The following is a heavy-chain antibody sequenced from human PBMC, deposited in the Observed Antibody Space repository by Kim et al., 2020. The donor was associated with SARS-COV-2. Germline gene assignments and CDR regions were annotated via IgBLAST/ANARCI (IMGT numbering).Heavy chain of an antibody. V-gene: IGHV4-39*07. Sequence: SETLSLTCTVSGGSISSSNYYWGWIRQPPGKGLEWMGSVYYSGSSYYNPSRKSRVTISGDTSKNHFSLKLSSVTAADTAFYYLSKSVAWACSVGSWYYW. CDR1: GGSISSSNYY. CDR3: SKSVAWACSVGSWYYW. D-gene: IGHD2-15*01. J-gene: IGHJ2*01. CDR2: VYYSGSS.